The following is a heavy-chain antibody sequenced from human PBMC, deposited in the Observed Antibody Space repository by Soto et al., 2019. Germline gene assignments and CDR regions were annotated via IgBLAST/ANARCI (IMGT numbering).Heavy chain of an antibody. J-gene: IGHJ4*02. Sequence: QPGGSLRLSCAASGFIFSNFAMHWVRQAPGKGLEWVGIIWYDGTIKYYGDSVRGRFSISRDNSKNTVYLQINSPSADDTAVYYCAKEFVGGSGSYYFDYWGQGTLVTVSS. V-gene: IGHV3-33*06. CDR1: GFIFSNFA. CDR2: IWYDGTIK. CDR3: AKEFVGGSGSYYFDY. D-gene: IGHD3-16*01.